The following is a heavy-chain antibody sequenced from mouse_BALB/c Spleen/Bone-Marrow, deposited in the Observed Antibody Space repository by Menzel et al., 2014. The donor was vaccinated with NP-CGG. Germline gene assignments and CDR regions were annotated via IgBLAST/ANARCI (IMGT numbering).Heavy chain of an antibody. CDR1: GFDFSRYW. Sequence: SGGGLVQPGGSLKLSCAASGFDFSRYWVSWVRQAPGKGLEWIGEINPESSTINYTPSLKDKFIISRDNAKNTLFLQMSKVRSEDTALYYCARLNYYGNLFVWGAGTTVTVSS. V-gene: IGHV4-1*02. CDR2: INPESSTI. CDR3: ARLNYYGNLFV. J-gene: IGHJ1*01. D-gene: IGHD1-1*01.